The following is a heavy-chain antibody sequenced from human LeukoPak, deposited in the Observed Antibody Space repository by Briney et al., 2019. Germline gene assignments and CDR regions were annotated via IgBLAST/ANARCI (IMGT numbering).Heavy chain of an antibody. CDR2: IYYSGST. CDR1: GGSFSGYY. J-gene: IGHJ4*02. D-gene: IGHD5-24*01. Sequence: SETLSLTCAVYGGSFSGYYWSWIRQHPGKGLEWIGYIYYSGSTYYNPSLKSRVTISVDTSKNQFSLKLSSVTAADTAVYYCARLRRRWLQFREAGEGGAPPYYFDYWGQGTLVTVSS. V-gene: IGHV4-34*01. CDR3: ARLRRRWLQFREAGEGGAPPYYFDY.